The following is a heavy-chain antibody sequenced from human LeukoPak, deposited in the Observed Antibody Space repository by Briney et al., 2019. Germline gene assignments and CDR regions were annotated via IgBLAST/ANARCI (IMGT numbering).Heavy chain of an antibody. V-gene: IGHV3-53*01. CDR3: ARVGDHYHWYFDL. Sequence: PGGSLRLSCAASGFTVSTKYMNWVRQAPGKGLRWVSIIYSGGDTYYTDSVRGRFTISRDNSKNTLYLQMNSLRTEDTAVYYCARVGDHYHWYFDLWGRGTLVTVSS. D-gene: IGHD3-10*01. CDR2: IYSGGDT. CDR1: GFTVSTKY. J-gene: IGHJ2*01.